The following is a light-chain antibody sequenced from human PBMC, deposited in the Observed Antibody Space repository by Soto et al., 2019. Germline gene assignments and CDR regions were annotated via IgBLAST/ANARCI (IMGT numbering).Light chain of an antibody. Sequence: IVMTQSPATLSVSPGERATLSCRASQSVSSYLSWYQQKPGQAPRLLIYDASNRATGIPARFSGSGSGTDFTLTISSLEPEDFAVYYCQQRSNWPPEGTFGQGTKVDIK. J-gene: IGKJ1*01. CDR2: DAS. V-gene: IGKV3-11*01. CDR3: QQRSNWPPEGT. CDR1: QSVSSY.